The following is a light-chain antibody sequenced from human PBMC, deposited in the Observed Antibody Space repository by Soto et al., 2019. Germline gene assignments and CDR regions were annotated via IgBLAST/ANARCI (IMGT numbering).Light chain of an antibody. V-gene: IGLV2-23*01. J-gene: IGLJ2*01. CDR3: CSYVGSNTLI. CDR1: SSDVGIYNL. Sequence: QSALTQPASVSGSPGQSITISCTGTSSDVGIYNLVSWYQQHPGKAPKLMISEGSKRPSGVSNRFSGSKSGNTASLTISGLQAEDEADYYCCSYVGSNTLIFGGGAKLTVL. CDR2: EGS.